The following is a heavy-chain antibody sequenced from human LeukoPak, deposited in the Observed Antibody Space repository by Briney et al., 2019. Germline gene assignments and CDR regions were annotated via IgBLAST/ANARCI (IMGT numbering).Heavy chain of an antibody. J-gene: IGHJ5*02. D-gene: IGHD2-21*01. V-gene: IGHV1-3*01. Sequence: ASVKVSCKASGYTFTSYAMHWVRQAPGQGLEWMGWINAGNGNTKYSQKFQGRVTITRDTSASTIYMELSSLRSEDTAVYYCARAFVIRNWFDPWGQGTLVTVSS. CDR3: ARAFVIRNWFDP. CDR1: GYTFTSYA. CDR2: INAGNGNT.